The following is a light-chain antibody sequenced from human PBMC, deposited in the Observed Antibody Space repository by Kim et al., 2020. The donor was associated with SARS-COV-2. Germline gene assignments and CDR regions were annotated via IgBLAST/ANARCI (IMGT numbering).Light chain of an antibody. CDR1: QDTSNF. CDR3: QQLISYPLT. V-gene: IGKV1-9*01. CDR2: AAS. Sequence: DIQLTQSPSFLSASVGHRVTITCRASQDTSNFLAWYQQRPGKAPKLLIYAASTLQSGVPSRFSGSGSGTEFALTISSLRPEDFATYYCQQLISYPLTFGGGTKVEIK. J-gene: IGKJ4*01.